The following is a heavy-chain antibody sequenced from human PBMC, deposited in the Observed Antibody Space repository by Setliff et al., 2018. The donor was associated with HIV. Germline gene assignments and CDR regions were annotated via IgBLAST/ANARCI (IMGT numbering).Heavy chain of an antibody. CDR1: GGSISRGSYS. Sequence: SETLSLTCTVSGGSISRGSYSWDWIRQPPGKGLEWIGSISYTGITNYNPSLKSRVTISVDTSQNQFSLKLTSVTAADTAVYYCARLRQWLAFFDSWGQGTLVTVSS. J-gene: IGHJ4*02. CDR2: ISYTGIT. CDR3: ARLRQWLAFFDS. D-gene: IGHD6-19*01. V-gene: IGHV4-39*01.